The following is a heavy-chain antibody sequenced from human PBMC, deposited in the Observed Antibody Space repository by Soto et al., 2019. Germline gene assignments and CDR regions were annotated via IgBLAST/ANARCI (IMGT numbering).Heavy chain of an antibody. D-gene: IGHD2-2*02. Sequence: QVQLVQAGAEVKKPGSSVKVSCKASGGTFSSYAISWVRQAPGQGLEWMGGIIPIFGTANYAQKFQGRVKITADKSTRTGYMELSSLRSEDTAVYYCARDGIVVVPAAIGDHYYYYYGMDVGGQGTTVTVSS. CDR1: GGTFSSYA. V-gene: IGHV1-69*06. J-gene: IGHJ6*02. CDR3: ARDGIVVVPAAIGDHYYYYYGMDV. CDR2: IIPIFGTA.